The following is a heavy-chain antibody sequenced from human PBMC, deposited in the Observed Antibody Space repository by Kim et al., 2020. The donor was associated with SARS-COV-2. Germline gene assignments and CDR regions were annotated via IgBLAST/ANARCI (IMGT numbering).Heavy chain of an antibody. V-gene: IGHV3-7*01. CDR3: ARSGPRWYSGSYSDY. D-gene: IGHD1-26*01. Sequence: VDSVKGRFNISRDNAKNALYLQMNSLRAEDTAVYYCARSGPRWYSGSYSDYWGQGTLVTVSS. J-gene: IGHJ4*02.